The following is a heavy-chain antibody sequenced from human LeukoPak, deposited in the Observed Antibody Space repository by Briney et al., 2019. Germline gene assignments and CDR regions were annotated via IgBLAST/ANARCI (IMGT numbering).Heavy chain of an antibody. D-gene: IGHD3-10*01. J-gene: IGHJ4*02. Sequence: GGSLRLSCAASGFTFSSYSMNWVRQAPGKGLEWVSSISSSSSYIYYADSVKGRFTISRDNAKNSLYLQMNSLRAEDTAVYYCARGWGITMVRGVIITESNNDYWGQGTLVTVSS. V-gene: IGHV3-21*01. CDR3: ARGWGITMVRGVIITESNNDY. CDR1: GFTFSSYS. CDR2: ISSSSSYI.